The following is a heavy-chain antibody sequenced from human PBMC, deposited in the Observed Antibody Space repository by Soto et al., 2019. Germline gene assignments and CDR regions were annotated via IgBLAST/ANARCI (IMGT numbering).Heavy chain of an antibody. CDR1: GGSFRGYY. J-gene: IGHJ4*02. CDR2: IYYSGST. D-gene: IGHD1-26*01. CDR3: ARGRGGSYPALFDY. Sequence: QVQLQESGPRLVKPSETLSLTCTGSGGSFRGYYWSWIRQPPGKGLEWIGDIYYSGSTNYNPSLMSRRTITVDTSKNQFSLELSSVTAADTAVYYCARGRGGSYPALFDYWGQGTLIIVSS. V-gene: IGHV4-59*01.